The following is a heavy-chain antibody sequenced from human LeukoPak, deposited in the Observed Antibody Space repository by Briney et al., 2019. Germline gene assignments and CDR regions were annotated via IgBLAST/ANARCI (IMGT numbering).Heavy chain of an antibody. CDR1: GFTFSSYS. Sequence: GGSLRLSCAASGFTFSSYSMNWVRQAPGKGLEWVSYISSSSSTIYYADSVKGRFTISRDNAKNSLYLQMNSLRAEDTAVYYCARGGYSSGYYGVDYWGQGTLVTVSS. D-gene: IGHD3-22*01. CDR3: ARGGYSSGYYGVDY. V-gene: IGHV3-48*01. J-gene: IGHJ4*02. CDR2: ISSSSSTI.